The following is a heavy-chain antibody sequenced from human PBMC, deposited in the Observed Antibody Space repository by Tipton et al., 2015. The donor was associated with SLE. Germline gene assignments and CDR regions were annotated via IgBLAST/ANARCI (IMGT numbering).Heavy chain of an antibody. J-gene: IGHJ5*02. CDR2: IYYSGTT. CDR1: GGSISSSSFL. V-gene: IGHV4-39*07. D-gene: IGHD3-22*01. CDR3: ARRPTYSYDSQGFFYNWFDP. Sequence: TLSLTCIVSGGSISSSSFLWGWIRQPPGKGLEWIGSIYYSGTTYYNPSLKSRVTISLDTSKNQFSLELTSVTAADTAVYYCARRPTYSYDSQGFFYNWFDPWGQGTLLTVSS.